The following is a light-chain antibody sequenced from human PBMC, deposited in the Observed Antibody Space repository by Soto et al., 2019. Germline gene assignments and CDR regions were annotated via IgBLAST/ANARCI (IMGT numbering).Light chain of an antibody. V-gene: IGKV1-5*03. CDR1: QSVSSW. Sequence: DIQMTQSPSTLSASVGDRVTITCRASQSVSSWLAWYQQKPGKAPNLLIYNASTLEDGVPSRFSGSGSGTEFTLTISSLQPDDFATYYCHQYDSAPLAFGGGTKVEIK. CDR2: NAS. CDR3: HQYDSAPLA. J-gene: IGKJ4*01.